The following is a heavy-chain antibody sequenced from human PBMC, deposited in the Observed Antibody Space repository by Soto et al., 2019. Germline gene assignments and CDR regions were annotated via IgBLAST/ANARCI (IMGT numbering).Heavy chain of an antibody. D-gene: IGHD1-7*01. V-gene: IGHV3-64D*06. CDR2: ISGDGHST. J-gene: IGHJ2*01. CDR1: GFTYSNYA. CDR3: VKRTTGWYFDL. Sequence: PGGSLRLSCSASGFTYSNYAMPWVRQAPGKGLEYVSAISGDGHSTYYADSVKARFTISRDNSRNTLYLQMSSLRAEDTAVYYCVKRTTGWYFDLWGRGTLVTVSS.